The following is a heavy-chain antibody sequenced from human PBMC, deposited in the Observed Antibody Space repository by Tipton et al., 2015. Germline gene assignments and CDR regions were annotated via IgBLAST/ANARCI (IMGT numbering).Heavy chain of an antibody. D-gene: IGHD2-15*01. V-gene: IGHV4-59*07. CDR1: GGSISSYS. CDR2: FYFTGST. Sequence: TLSLTCTVSGGSISSYSWSWIRQAPGKGLEWIGDFYFTGSTKYNPPLKSRVTISADTSKNQFSLKLPSVTAADTAVYFCATSYAANPSGFWFWGQGTLVTVSS. J-gene: IGHJ4*02. CDR3: ATSYAANPSGFWF.